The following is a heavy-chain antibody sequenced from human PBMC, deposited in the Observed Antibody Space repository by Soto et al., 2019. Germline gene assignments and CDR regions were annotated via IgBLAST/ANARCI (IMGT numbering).Heavy chain of an antibody. CDR3: ARSSGWYNNWFDP. V-gene: IGHV4-39*01. D-gene: IGHD6-19*01. CDR1: GGSISSSSYY. Sequence: SETLSLTCTVSGGSISSSSYYCGWIRQPPGKGLEWIGSIYYSGSTYYNPSLKSRVTISVDTSKNQFSLKLSSVTAADTAVYYCARSSGWYNNWFDPWGQGTLVTVSS. J-gene: IGHJ5*02. CDR2: IYYSGST.